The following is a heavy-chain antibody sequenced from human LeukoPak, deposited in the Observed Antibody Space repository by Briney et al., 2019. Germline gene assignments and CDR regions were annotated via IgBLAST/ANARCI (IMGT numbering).Heavy chain of an antibody. D-gene: IGHD6-19*01. CDR2: IIPILGIA. V-gene: IGHV1-69*04. CDR1: GGTFSSYA. Sequence: SSVKVSFKASGGTFSSYAISWVRQAHGQGLEWMGRIIPILGIANYAQKFQGRVTITADKSTSTDYMELNSLRSEDTAVYYCARSPVGGIKAVAGTGFDYWGQGTLVTVSS. CDR3: ARSPVGGIKAVAGTGFDY. J-gene: IGHJ4*02.